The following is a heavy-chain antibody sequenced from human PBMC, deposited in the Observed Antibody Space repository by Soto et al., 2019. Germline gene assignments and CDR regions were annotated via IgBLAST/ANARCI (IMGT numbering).Heavy chain of an antibody. Sequence: QVQLVQSGAEVKKPGASVTVSCKASGYTFTNYDITWVRQAAGQGLEWVGWVNPNSGYTAYPQKFVCRVTMTRNTPLRTAYMELSSLTSGDTAVYSSARSYSYGWDDSWGQGTLVTVS. CDR3: ARSYSYGWDDS. J-gene: IGHJ4*02. CDR2: VNPNSGYT. D-gene: IGHD5-18*01. V-gene: IGHV1-8*01. CDR1: GYTFTNYD.